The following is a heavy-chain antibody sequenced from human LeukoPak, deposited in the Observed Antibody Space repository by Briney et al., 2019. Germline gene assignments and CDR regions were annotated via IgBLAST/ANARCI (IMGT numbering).Heavy chain of an antibody. J-gene: IGHJ4*02. CDR2: IYYSGST. CDR1: GXSISSTSYY. Sequence: SETLSLTCTVSGXSISSTSYYWAWVRQPPGKGPEWIGNIYYSGSTYYNPSLKSRVGISIDTSKSQFSLKLSSVTASDMAVYSCARLGGQWLGGSFDYWGQGTLVTVSS. V-gene: IGHV4-39*01. D-gene: IGHD6-19*01. CDR3: ARLGGQWLGGSFDY.